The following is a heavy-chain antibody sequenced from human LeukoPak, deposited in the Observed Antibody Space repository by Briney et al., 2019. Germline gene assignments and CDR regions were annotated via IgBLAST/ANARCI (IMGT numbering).Heavy chain of an antibody. Sequence: GASVKVSCKASGGTFSSYAISWVRQAPGQGLEWMGGIIPIFGTANYAQKFQGRVTITADESTSTAYMELSSLRSEDTAVYYCARVKGIAVADLIFDYWGQGTLVTVSS. V-gene: IGHV1-69*13. J-gene: IGHJ4*02. CDR1: GGTFSSYA. D-gene: IGHD6-19*01. CDR2: IIPIFGTA. CDR3: ARVKGIAVADLIFDY.